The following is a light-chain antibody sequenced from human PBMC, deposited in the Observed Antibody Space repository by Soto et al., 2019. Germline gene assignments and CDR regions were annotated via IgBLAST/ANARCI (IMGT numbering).Light chain of an antibody. Sequence: AIPMTQSPSSLSASVGDRVTITCRASQVIRNDLGWYQQKPGKAPKLLIYSASSLQGGVPSRFSGSGSGTDFTLTISSLQPEDFATYYCLQDYSYPYTFGQGTKLEIK. CDR1: QVIRND. CDR3: LQDYSYPYT. CDR2: SAS. V-gene: IGKV1-6*01. J-gene: IGKJ2*01.